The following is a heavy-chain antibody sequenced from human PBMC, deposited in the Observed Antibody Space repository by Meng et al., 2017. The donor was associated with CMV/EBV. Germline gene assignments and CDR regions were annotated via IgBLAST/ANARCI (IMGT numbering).Heavy chain of an antibody. CDR2: IIPIFGTA. CDR3: ARLRGWQVGMDV. V-gene: IGHV1-69*05. CDR1: GGTFSSYA. D-gene: IGHD6-19*01. Sequence: SVKVSCKASGGTFSSYAISWVRQAPGQGLEWMGGIIPIFGTANYAQKFQGRVTITTDESTSTAYMELSSLRSEDTAVYYCARLRGWQVGMDVWGQGTTVTVSS. J-gene: IGHJ6*02.